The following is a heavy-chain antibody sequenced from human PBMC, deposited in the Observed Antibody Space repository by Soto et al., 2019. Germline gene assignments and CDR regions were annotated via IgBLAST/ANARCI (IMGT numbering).Heavy chain of an antibody. Sequence: SVKVSCKASGGTFSSYAISWVRQAPGQGLEWMGGIIPIFGTANYAQKFQGRVTITADKSTSTAYMELSSLRSEDTAVYYCASGRQPRFNWFDPWGQGTLVTVSS. CDR1: GGTFSSYA. CDR3: ASGRQPRFNWFDP. D-gene: IGHD3-3*01. J-gene: IGHJ5*02. CDR2: IIPIFGTA. V-gene: IGHV1-69*06.